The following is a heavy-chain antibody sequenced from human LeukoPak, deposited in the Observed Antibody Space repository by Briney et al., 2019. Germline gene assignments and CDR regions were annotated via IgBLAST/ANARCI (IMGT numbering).Heavy chain of an antibody. CDR3: ARENCSGGSCYFDTLAYFDY. J-gene: IGHJ4*02. D-gene: IGHD2-15*01. Sequence: SVKVSCKASGRAFSSYAISWVRQAPGQWHEWMGGIIPIFGTANYAKKFQGRVTITADESTSTAYMELSSLRSEDTAVYYCARENCSGGSCYFDTLAYFDYWGQGTLVTVSS. CDR1: GRAFSSYA. CDR2: IIPIFGTA. V-gene: IGHV1-69*13.